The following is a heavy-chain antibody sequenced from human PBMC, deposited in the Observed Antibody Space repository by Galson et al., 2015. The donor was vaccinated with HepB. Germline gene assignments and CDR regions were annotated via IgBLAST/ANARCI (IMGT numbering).Heavy chain of an antibody. D-gene: IGHD1-26*01. CDR1: GYTFTGYY. V-gene: IGHV1-2*02. CDR2: INPNSGGT. CDR3: ARIEMGGYYGNAAVGFFDY. J-gene: IGHJ4*02. Sequence: SVKVSCKASGYTFTGYYMHWVRQAPGQGLEWMGWINPNSGGTNYAQKFQGRVTMTRDTSISTAYMELSRLRSDDTAVYYCARIEMGGYYGNAAVGFFDYWGQGTLVTVSS.